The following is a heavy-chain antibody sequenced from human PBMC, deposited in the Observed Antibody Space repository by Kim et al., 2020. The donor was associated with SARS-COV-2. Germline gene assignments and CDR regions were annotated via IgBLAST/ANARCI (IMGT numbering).Heavy chain of an antibody. D-gene: IGHD5-12*01. CDR3: ARESFRGYSGYDQGDYFDY. CDR1: GGSISSYY. Sequence: SETLSLTCTVSGGSISSYYWSWIRQPPGKGLEWIGYIYYSGSTNYNPSLKSRVTISVDTSKNQFSLKLSSVTAADTAVYYCARESFRGYSGYDQGDYFDYWGQGTLVTVSS. J-gene: IGHJ4*02. CDR2: IYYSGST. V-gene: IGHV4-59*01.